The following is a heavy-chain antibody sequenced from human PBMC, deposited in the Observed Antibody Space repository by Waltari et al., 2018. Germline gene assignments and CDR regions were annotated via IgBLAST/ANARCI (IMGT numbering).Heavy chain of an antibody. J-gene: IGHJ4*02. CDR1: GLGFSDAW. D-gene: IGHD5-12*01. Sequence: EVQLVESGGGVVKPGGSLRLSCAASGLGFSDAWMRWVRLAPGKGLEWVGRIRSKADGGTIDYAAPVKGRFTISRDDSKTTLYMQLNSLKDEDTAVYYCTTDRRRGYDPQFDYWGQGTLVTVSS. CDR2: IRSKADGGTI. CDR3: TTDRRRGYDPQFDY. V-gene: IGHV3-15*01.